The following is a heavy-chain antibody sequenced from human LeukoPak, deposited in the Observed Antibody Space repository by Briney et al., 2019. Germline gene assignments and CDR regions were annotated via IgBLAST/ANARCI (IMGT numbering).Heavy chain of an antibody. J-gene: IGHJ5*02. CDR1: GGSISSGGYC. Sequence: PSQTLSLTCTVSGGSISSGGYCWSWIRQHPGKGLEWIGYIYYSGSTYFNPSLKSRVIISADTSKNQFSLKLRSVTAADTAVYYCARWLATLPKMFDPWGQGTLVTVSS. V-gene: IGHV4-31*03. D-gene: IGHD3-22*01. CDR2: IYYSGST. CDR3: ARWLATLPKMFDP.